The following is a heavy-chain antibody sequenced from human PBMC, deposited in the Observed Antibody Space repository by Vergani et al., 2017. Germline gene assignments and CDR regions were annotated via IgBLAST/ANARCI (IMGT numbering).Heavy chain of an antibody. Sequence: QVQLVESGGGVVQPGRSLRLSCAASGFTFSSYAMHWVRQAPGKGLEWVAVISYDGSNKYYADSVKGRFTISRDNSKNTLYLQMNSLRAEDTAVYYCAREIGVGYYYYYYYMDVWGKGTTVTVSS. CDR2: ISYDGSNK. CDR3: AREIGVGYYYYYYYMDV. J-gene: IGHJ6*03. V-gene: IGHV3-30-3*01. D-gene: IGHD2/OR15-2a*01. CDR1: GFTFSSYA.